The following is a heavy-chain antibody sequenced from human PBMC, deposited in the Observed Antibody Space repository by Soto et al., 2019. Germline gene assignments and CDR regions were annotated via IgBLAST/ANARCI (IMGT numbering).Heavy chain of an antibody. J-gene: IGHJ4*02. D-gene: IGHD3-10*01. V-gene: IGHV3-30*18. Sequence: QVQLVESGGGVVQPGRSLRLSCAASGFTFSSYGMHWVRQAPGKGLEWVAVISYDGSNKYYADSVKGRFTISRDNSKNMLYLQMNSLRAEDTAVYYCAQGLLWFGGIDYWGQGTLVTVSS. CDR2: ISYDGSNK. CDR3: AQGLLWFGGIDY. CDR1: GFTFSSYG.